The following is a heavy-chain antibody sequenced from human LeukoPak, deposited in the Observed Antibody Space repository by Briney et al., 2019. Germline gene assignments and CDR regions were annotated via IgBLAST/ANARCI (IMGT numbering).Heavy chain of an antibody. D-gene: IGHD3-3*01. V-gene: IGHV3-11*01. CDR1: GFTFSDYY. CDR2: ISSSGSTI. J-gene: IGHJ6*02. CDR3: ARAPNYDFWSGLQYYYYGMDV. Sequence: GGSLTLSCAASGFTFSDYYMSWLRQAPGKGREWVTYISSSGSTIYYADSVKGRFTISRDNAKHSLYLQMNSLRAEDTAVYYCARAPNYDFWSGLQYYYYGMDVWGQGTTVTVSS.